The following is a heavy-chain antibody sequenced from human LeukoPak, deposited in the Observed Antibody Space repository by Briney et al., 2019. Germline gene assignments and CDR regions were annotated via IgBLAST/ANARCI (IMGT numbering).Heavy chain of an antibody. CDR3: ARAVSGSLYGDFDF. J-gene: IGHJ4*02. CDR2: IDSHNGDR. Sequence: ASVKVSCKASGGTFSSYAISWVRLAPGQGLEWMGRIDSHNGDRNYAEKFQDRVTMTTDTSTTTSYMELRSLRSDDTAVYYCARAVSGSLYGDFDFWGQGTLVTVSA. V-gene: IGHV1-18*01. CDR1: GGTFSSYA. D-gene: IGHD1-26*01.